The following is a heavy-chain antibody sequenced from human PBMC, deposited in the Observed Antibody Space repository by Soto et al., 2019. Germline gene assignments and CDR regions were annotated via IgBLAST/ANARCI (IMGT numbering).Heavy chain of an antibody. Sequence: QVQLVESGGGVAQPGRSLRLSCAASGFTLSTYGIHWVRQAPGKGLEWVAVTWYEGATKHYADSVKGRFIISRDKSENTLYLQMNSLKVEDTAVYYCATGQKWPNYGMDVWGQGTTVTVSS. CDR2: TWYEGATK. V-gene: IGHV3-33*01. J-gene: IGHJ6*02. D-gene: IGHD2-8*01. CDR3: ATGQKWPNYGMDV. CDR1: GFTLSTYG.